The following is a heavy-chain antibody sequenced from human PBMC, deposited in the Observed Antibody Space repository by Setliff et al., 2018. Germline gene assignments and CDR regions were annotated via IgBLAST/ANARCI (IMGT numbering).Heavy chain of an antibody. V-gene: IGHV7-4-1*02. Sequence: ASVKVSCKASGYPFNNYAINWVRQAPGQGLEWMGWINTNTGNPTYAQGLTGRFVFSLDTSVSTAYLQISSLKAEDTAVYYCARDNRGYAWDYYYYMDVWGKGTTVTVSS. CDR3: ARDNRGYAWDYYYYMDV. J-gene: IGHJ6*03. CDR2: INTNTGNP. D-gene: IGHD2-15*01. CDR1: GYPFNNYA.